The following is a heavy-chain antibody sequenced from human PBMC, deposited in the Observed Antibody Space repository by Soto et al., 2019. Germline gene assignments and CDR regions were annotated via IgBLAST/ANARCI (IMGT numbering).Heavy chain of an antibody. D-gene: IGHD2-8*02. Sequence: QMQLVQSGPEVKKPGTSVKVSCKASGFTFTSSAVQWVRQARGQRLEWIGWIVVGSGNTNYAQKFQERVTITRDMSTSTAYMELSSLRSEDTAVYYCAADLVRVVPYFDYWGQGTLVTVSS. J-gene: IGHJ4*02. CDR2: IVVGSGNT. CDR3: AADLVRVVPYFDY. V-gene: IGHV1-58*01. CDR1: GFTFTSSA.